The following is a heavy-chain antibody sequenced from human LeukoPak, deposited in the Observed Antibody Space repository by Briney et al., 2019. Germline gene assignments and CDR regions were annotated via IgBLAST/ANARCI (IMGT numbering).Heavy chain of an antibody. CDR1: GFTFSSYG. CDR2: ISYDGSNK. D-gene: IGHD3-3*01. V-gene: IGHV3-30*18. Sequence: GGSLRLSCAASGFTFSSYGMHWVRQAPGKGLEWVAVISYDGSNKYYADSVKGRFTISRDNSKNTLYLQMNSLRAEATAVYYCAKDELRFLEWLLSRMDVWGQGTTVTVSS. CDR3: AKDELRFLEWLLSRMDV. J-gene: IGHJ6*02.